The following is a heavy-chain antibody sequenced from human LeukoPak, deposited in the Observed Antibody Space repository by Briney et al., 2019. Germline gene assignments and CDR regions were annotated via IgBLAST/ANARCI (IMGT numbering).Heavy chain of an antibody. Sequence: GGSLRLSCAASGFTVSNNYMTWVRQAPGKGLEWVSAISGSGGSTYYADSVKGRFTISRDNSKNTLYLQMNSLRAEDTAVYYCAKVSLPGRWGQGTLVTVSS. J-gene: IGHJ4*02. V-gene: IGHV3-23*01. CDR2: ISGSGGST. CDR3: AKVSLPGR. CDR1: GFTVSNNY.